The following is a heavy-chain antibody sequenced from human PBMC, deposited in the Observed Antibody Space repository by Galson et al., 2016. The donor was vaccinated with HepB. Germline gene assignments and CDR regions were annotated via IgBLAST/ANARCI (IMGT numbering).Heavy chain of an antibody. CDR2: ITHSGST. D-gene: IGHD2-2*01. CDR1: GGSFSTYY. CDR3: ARARICTSIAGYGRGYYFGS. V-gene: IGHV4-34*01. J-gene: IGHJ4*02. Sequence: SETLSLTCAVYGGSFSTYYWSWFRQPPGKGLEWIGEITHSGSTNYNPSLKSRVAMSVDTPKNQFSLSLTSVTAADTAVYFCARARICTSIAGYGRGYYFGSGGQGSLVTVSS.